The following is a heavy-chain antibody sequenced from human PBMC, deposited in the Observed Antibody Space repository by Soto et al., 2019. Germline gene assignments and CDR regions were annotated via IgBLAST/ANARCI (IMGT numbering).Heavy chain of an antibody. V-gene: IGHV3-23*01. CDR2: ISGSGGST. CDR3: AKASFASRDGYNWGGYFDY. J-gene: IGHJ4*02. D-gene: IGHD5-12*01. CDR1: GFTFSSYA. Sequence: EVQLLESGGGLVQPGGSLRLSCAASGFTFSSYAMSWVRQAPGKGLEWVSVISGSGGSTYYADSVKGRFTISRDNSKNTLYGKMSSLSAEDTAVYYCAKASFASRDGYNWGGYFDYWGQGTLVTVSS.